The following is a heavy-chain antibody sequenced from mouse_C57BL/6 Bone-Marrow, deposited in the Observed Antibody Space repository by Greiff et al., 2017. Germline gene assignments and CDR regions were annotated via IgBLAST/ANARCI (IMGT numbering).Heavy chain of an antibody. CDR2: ISSGGDYI. CDR1: GFTFSSYA. V-gene: IGHV5-9-1*02. D-gene: IGHD2-4*01. CDR3: TRGRGYDYDAAWFAY. J-gene: IGHJ3*01. Sequence: EVKLMESGEGLVKPGGSLKLSCAASGFTFSSYAMSWVRQTPEKRLEWVAYISSGGDYIYSADTVKGRFTISRDNARNTLYLQMSSLKSEDTAMYYCTRGRGYDYDAAWFAYWGQGTLVTVSA.